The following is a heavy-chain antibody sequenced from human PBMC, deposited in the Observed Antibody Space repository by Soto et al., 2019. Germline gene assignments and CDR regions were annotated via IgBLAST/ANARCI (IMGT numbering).Heavy chain of an antibody. V-gene: IGHV5-51*01. J-gene: IGHJ6*02. D-gene: IGHD3-22*01. Sequence: PGESLKISCKGSGYSFTSYWIGWVRQMPGKGLEWMGIIYPGESDTRYSPSFQGQVTISADKSISTAYLQWSSLKASDTAMYYCARSYYDSSGYLHADYGMDVWGQGTTVTVSS. CDR2: IYPGESDT. CDR1: GYSFTSYW. CDR3: ARSYYDSSGYLHADYGMDV.